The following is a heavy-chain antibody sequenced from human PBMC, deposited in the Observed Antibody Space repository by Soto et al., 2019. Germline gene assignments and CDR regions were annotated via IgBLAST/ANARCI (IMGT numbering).Heavy chain of an antibody. CDR2: ISGSGGST. CDR3: AKGAVMEYCSGGSCYSGYYYYYYMDV. Sequence: GGSLRLSCAASGFTFSSYAMSWVRQAPGKGLEWVSAISGSGGSTYYADSVKGRFTISRDNSKNTLYLQMNSLRAEDTAVYYCAKGAVMEYCSGGSCYSGYYYYYYMDVWGKGTTVTVSS. J-gene: IGHJ6*03. CDR1: GFTFSSYA. V-gene: IGHV3-23*01. D-gene: IGHD2-15*01.